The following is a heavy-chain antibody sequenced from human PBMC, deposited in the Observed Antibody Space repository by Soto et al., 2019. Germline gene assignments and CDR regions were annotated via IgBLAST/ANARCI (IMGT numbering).Heavy chain of an antibody. CDR2: ISPMFGAA. J-gene: IGHJ4*02. Sequence: QVQLVQSGAEMKKPGSSVKVSCQSSGGTFNTYAMNWVRQASGQGPEWMGDISPMFGAANYAPKFRGRVTMTADESTGTSYMQLSSLTSEDTALYFCAREVQVHTPAFVYWGQGTLVTVSS. CDR1: GGTFNTYA. CDR3: AREVQVHTPAFVY. V-gene: IGHV1-69*19. D-gene: IGHD3-10*01.